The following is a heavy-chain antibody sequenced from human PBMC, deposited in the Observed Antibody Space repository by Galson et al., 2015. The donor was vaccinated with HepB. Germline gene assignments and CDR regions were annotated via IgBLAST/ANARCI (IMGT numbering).Heavy chain of an antibody. CDR1: GFTFSSYG. D-gene: IGHD4-17*01. J-gene: IGHJ4*02. CDR2: ISYDGSNK. Sequence: SLRLSCAASGFTFSSYGMHWVRQAPGKGLEWVAVISYDGSNKYYADSVKGRFTISRDNSKNTLYLQMNSLRAEDTAVYYCAKSYGDFPAPDYWGQGTLVTVSS. V-gene: IGHV3-30*18. CDR3: AKSYGDFPAPDY.